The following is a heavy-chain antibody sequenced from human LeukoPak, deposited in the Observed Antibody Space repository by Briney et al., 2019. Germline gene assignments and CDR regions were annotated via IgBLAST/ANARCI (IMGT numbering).Heavy chain of an antibody. CDR3: ARQGYDFWSGYPRHAFDI. CDR2: FYDRRSN. J-gene: IGHJ3*02. D-gene: IGHD3-3*01. CDR1: AYSLSSGYY. Sequence: SETLSLTCAVAAYSLSSGYYWGWSRQPPGKGPEGSGSFYDRRSNCYTTSLKSRVSISVDTSKTQFSLKLSSVTAADTAVYYCARQGYDFWSGYPRHAFDIWGQGTMVTVSS. V-gene: IGHV4-38-2*01.